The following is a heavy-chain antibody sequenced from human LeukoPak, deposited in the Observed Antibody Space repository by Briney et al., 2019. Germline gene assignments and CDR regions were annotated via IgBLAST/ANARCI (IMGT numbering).Heavy chain of an antibody. Sequence: ASVKVSCKASGYTFTSYYMHWVRQAPGQGLEWMGWINPNSGGTNYAQKLQGRVTMTTDTSTSTAYMELRSLRSDDTAVYYCARRLVATFDDAFDIWGQGTMVTVSS. CDR2: INPNSGGT. CDR3: ARRLVATFDDAFDI. CDR1: GYTFTSYY. V-gene: IGHV1-2*02. D-gene: IGHD5-12*01. J-gene: IGHJ3*02.